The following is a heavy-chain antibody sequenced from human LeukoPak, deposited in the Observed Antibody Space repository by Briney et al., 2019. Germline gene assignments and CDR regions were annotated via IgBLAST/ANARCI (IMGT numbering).Heavy chain of an antibody. CDR3: ARMTEYDILTGYPYFDY. CDR2: ISSSSSYI. Sequence: PGGSLRLSCAASGFTFSSYSMNWVRHAPGKGLEWVSSISSSSSYIYYADLVKGRFTISRDNAKNSLYLQMNSLRAEDTAVYYCARMTEYDILTGYPYFDYWGQGTLVTVSS. CDR1: GFTFSSYS. D-gene: IGHD3-9*01. V-gene: IGHV3-21*01. J-gene: IGHJ4*02.